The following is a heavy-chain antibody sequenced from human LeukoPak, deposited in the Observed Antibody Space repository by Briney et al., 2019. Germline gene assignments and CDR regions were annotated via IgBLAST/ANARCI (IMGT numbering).Heavy chain of an antibody. V-gene: IGHV3-30*18. Sequence: GGSLRLSCSASGFSFSYYGFHWVRQAPGKGLEWVALIPYDGTNKYYADSVKGRFTISRDNSKNTLFLQMNSLRAEDTAVYYCAKSPGIGTYGDRSTAVDYWGQGTLVTVSS. CDR2: IPYDGTNK. J-gene: IGHJ4*02. CDR3: AKSPGIGTYGDRSTAVDY. D-gene: IGHD4-17*01. CDR1: GFSFSYYG.